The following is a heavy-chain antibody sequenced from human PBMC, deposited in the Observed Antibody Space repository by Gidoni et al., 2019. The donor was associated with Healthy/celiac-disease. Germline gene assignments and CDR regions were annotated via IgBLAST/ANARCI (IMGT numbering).Heavy chain of an antibody. CDR2: IYSGGST. CDR1: RFTGSSNY. Sequence: EVQLVESGGGLVQPGGSLRRSCAASRFTGSSNYVSWVRQAPGKGLEWVSVIYSGGSTYYEDSVKGRFTISRDNSKNTLYLQMNSLRAEDTAVYYCARVITGYSSGWTFDYWGQGTLVTVSS. CDR3: ARVITGYSSGWTFDY. D-gene: IGHD6-19*01. V-gene: IGHV3-66*01. J-gene: IGHJ4*02.